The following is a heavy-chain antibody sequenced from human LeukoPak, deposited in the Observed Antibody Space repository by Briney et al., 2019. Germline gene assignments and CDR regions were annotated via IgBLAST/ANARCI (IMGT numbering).Heavy chain of an antibody. D-gene: IGHD3-9*01. Sequence: SETLSLTCAVSGDSIRSTNWWSWVRQSPEKGLEWIGEIYHGGSTNYNPSLKSPVTISVDKSKNHFSLKLISVTAADTAVYYCARRVWGLSGFDYWGQGTLVTVSS. CDR2: IYHGGST. J-gene: IGHJ4*02. V-gene: IGHV4-4*02. CDR1: GDSIRSTNW. CDR3: ARRVWGLSGFDY.